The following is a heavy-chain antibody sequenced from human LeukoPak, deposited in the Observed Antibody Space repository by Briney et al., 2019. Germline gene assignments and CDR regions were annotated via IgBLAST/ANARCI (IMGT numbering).Heavy chain of an antibody. Sequence: ASVKVSCKTSGYAFTSYYIHWVRQAPGQGLEWLGIINPIGGTTDYAQKFQGRVTMTRDTSTSTVYMELSSLSPEDTAVYYCARQQGLQNLNFDYWGQGTLVTVSS. V-gene: IGHV1-46*01. CDR1: GYAFTSYY. CDR2: INPIGGTT. CDR3: ARQQGLQNLNFDY. D-gene: IGHD4-11*01. J-gene: IGHJ4*02.